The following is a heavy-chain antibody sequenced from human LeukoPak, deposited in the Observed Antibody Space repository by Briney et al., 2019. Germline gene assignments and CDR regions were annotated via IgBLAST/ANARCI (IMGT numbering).Heavy chain of an antibody. CDR1: GFTFSRYL. D-gene: IGHD6-19*01. V-gene: IGHV3-74*01. CDR2: INSDGSST. J-gene: IGHJ4*02. CDR3: AAKKAGRYYFNY. Sequence: GGSLRLSCAASGFTFSRYLMHWVRQAPGKGLVWVSRINSDGSSTSYADSVKGRFTISRDNAKNTLYLQMNSLRAEDTAVYYCAAKKAGRYYFNYWGQGTLVTVSS.